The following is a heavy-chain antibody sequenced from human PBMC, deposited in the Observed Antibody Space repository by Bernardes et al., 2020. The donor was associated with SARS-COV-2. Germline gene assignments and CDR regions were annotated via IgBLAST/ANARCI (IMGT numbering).Heavy chain of an antibody. CDR3: AKDRGNCSSTSCYGAEYFQH. Sequence: GGSLRLSCAASGFTFDDSTMHWVRQAPGKGLEWVSLISWDGGSTYYADSVKGRFTISRDNSKNSLYLQMNSLRTEDTALYYCAKDRGNCSSTSCYGAEYFQHWGQGTLVTVSS. CDR2: ISWDGGST. J-gene: IGHJ1*01. V-gene: IGHV3-43*01. CDR1: GFTFDDST. D-gene: IGHD2-2*01.